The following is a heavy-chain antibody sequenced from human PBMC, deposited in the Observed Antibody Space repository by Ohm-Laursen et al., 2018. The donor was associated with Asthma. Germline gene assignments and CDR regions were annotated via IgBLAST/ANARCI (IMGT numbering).Heavy chain of an antibody. D-gene: IGHD5-12*01. CDR1: GFTFSSYS. Sequence: GTLSLTCAASGFTFSSYSMNWVRQAPGKGLEWVSSISSSSSYIYYADSVKGRFTISRDNAKNSLYLQMNSLRAEDTAVYYCARWGYSGYDHVMLWRGSVDEDKVFDYWGQGTLVTVSS. CDR2: ISSSSSYI. J-gene: IGHJ4*02. CDR3: ARWGYSGYDHVMLWRGSVDEDKVFDY. V-gene: IGHV3-21*01.